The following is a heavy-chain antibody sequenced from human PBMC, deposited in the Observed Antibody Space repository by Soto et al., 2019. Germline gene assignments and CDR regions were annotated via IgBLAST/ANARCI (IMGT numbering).Heavy chain of an antibody. D-gene: IGHD3-22*01. CDR3: ARDRGPSSGYYPYWFDP. V-gene: IGHV1-69*12. J-gene: IGHJ5*02. CDR1: GGTFSSYA. CDR2: IIPIFGTA. Sequence: QVQLVQSGAEVKKPGSSVKVSCKASGGTFSSYAISWVRQAPGQGLEWMGEIIPIFGTANYAQKFQGRVTITADESTSTSYRELSSLRSEDPAVYYCARDRGPSSGYYPYWFDPWGQGTLVTVSS.